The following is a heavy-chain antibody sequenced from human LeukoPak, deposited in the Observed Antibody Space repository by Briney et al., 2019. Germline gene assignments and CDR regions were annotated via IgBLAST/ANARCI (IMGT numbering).Heavy chain of an antibody. CDR2: INPSGGST. V-gene: IGHV1-46*01. J-gene: IGHJ3*02. CDR1: GYTFTSYY. D-gene: IGHD6-19*01. Sequence: ASVKVSCKASGYTFTSYYVHWVRQAPGQGLEWMGIINPSGGSTSYAQKFQGRVTMTRDTSTSTVYMELSSLRSEDTAVYYCASEQLLAVAGTRDAFDIWGQGTMVTVSS. CDR3: ASEQLLAVAGTRDAFDI.